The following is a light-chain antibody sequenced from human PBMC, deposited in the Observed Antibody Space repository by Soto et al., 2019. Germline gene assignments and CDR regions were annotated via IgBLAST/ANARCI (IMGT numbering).Light chain of an antibody. CDR3: TSYTASSPFYV. V-gene: IGLV2-14*03. CDR2: DVY. CDR1: RTDGDGHDY. J-gene: IGLJ1*01. Sequence: QSALTQPASVSGSPGQSIAISCIGVRTDGDGHDYVSWYQQHPGQAPHLIIYDVYNRPSGVSDRFSGSKSGNTASLVISGLQAEDEADYFCTSYTASSPFYVFGAGTKVTVL.